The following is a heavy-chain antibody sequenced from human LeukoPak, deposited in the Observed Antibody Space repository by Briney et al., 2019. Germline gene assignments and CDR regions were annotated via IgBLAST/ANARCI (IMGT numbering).Heavy chain of an antibody. CDR1: GFTFSSYS. V-gene: IGHV3-21*01. CDR2: ISSSSSYI. CDR3: ARELGTDYFDY. D-gene: IGHD2-8*02. Sequence: GGSLRLSCAASGFTFSSYSMNRVRQAPGKGLEWVSSISSSSSYIYYADSVKGRFTISRDNAKNSLYLQMNSLRAEDTAVYYCARELGTDYFDYWGQGTLVTVSS. J-gene: IGHJ4*02.